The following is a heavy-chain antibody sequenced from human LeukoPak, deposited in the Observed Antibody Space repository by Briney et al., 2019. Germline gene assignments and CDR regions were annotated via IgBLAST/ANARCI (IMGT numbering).Heavy chain of an antibody. Sequence: PGRSLRLSCAASGFTFSNYAMHGVRQAPGQGLEWVAIISNDGSDERSADSVKGRFTISRDNSKNTLYLRMNSLRADDTAVYYCARPTPGEFSFLIDYWGQGTLVTVSS. D-gene: IGHD3-16*02. CDR1: GFTFSNYA. J-gene: IGHJ4*02. CDR2: ISNDGSDE. CDR3: ARPTPGEFSFLIDY. V-gene: IGHV3-30*16.